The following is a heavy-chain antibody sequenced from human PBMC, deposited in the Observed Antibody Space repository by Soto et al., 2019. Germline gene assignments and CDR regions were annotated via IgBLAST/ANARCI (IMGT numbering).Heavy chain of an antibody. CDR2: ISGSGGST. J-gene: IGHJ3*02. CDR3: AKDTKASGYHRDAFDI. V-gene: IGHV3-23*01. Sequence: GGSLRLSCAASGFTFSSYAMSWVRQAPGKGLEWVSAISGSGGSTYYADSVKGRFTISRDNSKNTLYLQMNSLRAEDTAVYYCAKDTKASGYHRDAFDIWGQGTMVTVSS. D-gene: IGHD3-3*01. CDR1: GFTFSSYA.